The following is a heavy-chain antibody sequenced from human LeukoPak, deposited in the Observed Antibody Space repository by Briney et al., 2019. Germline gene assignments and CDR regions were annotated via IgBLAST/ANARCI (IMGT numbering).Heavy chain of an antibody. V-gene: IGHV1-18*01. CDR3: ARDGAVSITMTYYGMDV. CDR2: ISAYNGNT. Sequence: ASVKVSCKASGYTFTSYGISWVRQAPGQGLEWMGWISAYNGNTNYARKLQGRVTMTTDTSTSTAYMELRSLRSDDTAVYYCARDGAVSITMTYYGMDVWGQGTTVTVSS. D-gene: IGHD3-22*01. CDR1: GYTFTSYG. J-gene: IGHJ6*02.